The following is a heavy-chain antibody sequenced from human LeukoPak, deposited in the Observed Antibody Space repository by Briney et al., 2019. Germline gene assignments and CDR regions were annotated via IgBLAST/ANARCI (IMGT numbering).Heavy chain of an antibody. V-gene: IGHV4-30-4*01. CDR1: GGSISSGDYY. D-gene: IGHD4/OR15-4a*01. Sequence: SETLSITCTVSGGSISSGDYYWSWIRQPPGKGLEWIGYIYYSGSTYYNPSLKSRVTMSVDTSKNQFSLKLSSVTAADTAVYYCARELTYADYWGQGTLVNVSS. CDR3: ARELTYADY. CDR2: IYYSGST. J-gene: IGHJ4*02.